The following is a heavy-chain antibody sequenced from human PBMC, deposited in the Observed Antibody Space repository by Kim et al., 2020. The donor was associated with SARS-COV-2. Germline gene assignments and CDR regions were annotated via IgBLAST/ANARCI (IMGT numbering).Heavy chain of an antibody. V-gene: IGHV4-59*01. CDR1: GGSISSYY. Sequence: SETLSLTCTVSGGSISSYYWSWIRQPPGKGLEWIGHIYNSGSTNYNPSPQSRVTMSVDTSKNQLSLNLSSVTAADTAMYYCAGGDSSGFLGVGGYWGQGILVTVSS. D-gene: IGHD3-22*01. CDR3: AGGDSSGFLGVGGY. CDR2: IYNSGST. J-gene: IGHJ4*02.